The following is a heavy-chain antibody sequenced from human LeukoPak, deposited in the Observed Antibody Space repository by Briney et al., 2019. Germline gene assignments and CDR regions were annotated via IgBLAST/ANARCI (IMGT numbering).Heavy chain of an antibody. J-gene: IGHJ4*02. CDR3: ARGFAAAGIDY. CDR1: GGSISSYY. Sequence: SETLSLTCTVSGGSISSYYWSWIRQPPGKGLEWIGYIYYSGSTNYNPSRKSRVTISVDTSKNQFSLKLSSVTAADTAVYYCARGFAAAGIDYWGQGTLVTVSS. CDR2: IYYSGST. V-gene: IGHV4-59*01. D-gene: IGHD6-13*01.